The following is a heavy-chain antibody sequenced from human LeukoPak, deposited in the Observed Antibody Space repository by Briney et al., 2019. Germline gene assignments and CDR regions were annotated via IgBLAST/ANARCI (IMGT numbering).Heavy chain of an antibody. CDR3: ARSLNYYGSGSYYNGVGAFDI. CDR2: MNPNSGNT. D-gene: IGHD3-10*01. J-gene: IGHJ3*02. CDR1: GYTFTSYD. Sequence: GASVKASCKASGYTFTSYDINWVRQATGQGLEWMGWMNPNSGNTGYAQKFQGRVTMTRNTSISTAYMELSSLGSEDTAVYYCARSLNYYGSGSYYNGVGAFDIWGQGTMVTISS. V-gene: IGHV1-8*01.